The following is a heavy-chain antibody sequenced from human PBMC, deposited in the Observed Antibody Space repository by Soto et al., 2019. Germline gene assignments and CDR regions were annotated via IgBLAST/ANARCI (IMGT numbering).Heavy chain of an antibody. V-gene: IGHV3-74*01. Sequence: GGSLILSCAASGFTFSSFWMHWVRQAPGKGLEWVSRIDSYGSSTSYADSVKGRFTISRDNAKNTLFLQVNSLRAEDTAVYYCARDTYGSTDYWGQGTLVTVSS. J-gene: IGHJ4*02. CDR1: GFTFSSFW. CDR3: ARDTYGSTDY. CDR2: IDSYGSST. D-gene: IGHD3-16*01.